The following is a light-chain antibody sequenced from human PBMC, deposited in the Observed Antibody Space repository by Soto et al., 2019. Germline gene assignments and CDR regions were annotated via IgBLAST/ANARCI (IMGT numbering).Light chain of an antibody. J-gene: IGKJ4*01. V-gene: IGKV3-20*01. CDR1: QSVSSSY. CDR3: QQYGRSPLT. CDR2: GAF. Sequence: EVVLTQSPGTLSLSPGERATLSCRASQSVSSSYLAWFQQKPGQAPRLLIYGAFSRATGIPERFSGSGCGTDFTLTISRLEPEDFAVYFCQQYGRSPLTLGRGTKVDIK.